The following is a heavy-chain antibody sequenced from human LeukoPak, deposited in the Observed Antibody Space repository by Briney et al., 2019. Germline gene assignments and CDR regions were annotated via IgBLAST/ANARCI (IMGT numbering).Heavy chain of an antibody. CDR1: GYTFTSYY. CDR3: SINSYGGNSWFGY. D-gene: IGHD4-23*01. V-gene: IGHV1-2*02. CDR2: INPNSGGT. J-gene: IGHJ4*02. Sequence: ASVKVSCKASGYTFTSYYMHWVRQAPGQGLEWMGWINPNSGGTNYAQKFQGRVTMTRDTSISTAYMELSRLRSDDTAVYYCSINSYGGNSWFGYWGQGTLVTVSS.